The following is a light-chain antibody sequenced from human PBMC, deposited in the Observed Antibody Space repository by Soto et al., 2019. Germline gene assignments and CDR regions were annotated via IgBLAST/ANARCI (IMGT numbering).Light chain of an antibody. V-gene: IGKV1-39*01. J-gene: IGKJ4*01. CDR1: QSIRSY. Sequence: VRLPQSPTSLSASVGDRVPITCLASQSIRSYLNWYQQKPGKAPKLLIYAASSLQTGVSSRFSGSGSGTDFTLTISNLQPEDFATYYCQQTSSTPTFGGGPKV. CDR2: AAS. CDR3: QQTSSTPT.